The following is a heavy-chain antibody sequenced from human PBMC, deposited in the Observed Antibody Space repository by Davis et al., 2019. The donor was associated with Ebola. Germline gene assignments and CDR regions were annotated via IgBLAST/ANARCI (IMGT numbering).Heavy chain of an antibody. Sequence: ASVKVSCKASEYTFTAYYIHWVRQAPGQGPEWMGRINPNSGGTNYAQKLRGRVTMTRDTSISTAYMELSRLRSEDTAVYYSARGHITMVVVPLDYNFYAMDVWGQGTTVTVSS. D-gene: IGHD3-22*01. V-gene: IGHV1-2*06. CDR3: ARGHITMVVVPLDYNFYAMDV. CDR1: EYTFTAYY. J-gene: IGHJ6*02. CDR2: INPNSGGT.